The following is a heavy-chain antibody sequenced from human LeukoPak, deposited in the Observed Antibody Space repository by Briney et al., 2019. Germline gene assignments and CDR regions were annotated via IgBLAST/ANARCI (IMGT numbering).Heavy chain of an antibody. Sequence: GGSLRLSCAASGFTFSSYGMSWVRQAPGKGLEWVSAISGSGGSTYYADSVKGRFTISRDNSKNTLYLQMNSLRAEDTAVYYCAGILTGYYFDYWGQGTLVTVSS. V-gene: IGHV3-23*01. D-gene: IGHD3-9*01. J-gene: IGHJ4*02. CDR3: AGILTGYYFDY. CDR2: ISGSGGST. CDR1: GFTFSSYG.